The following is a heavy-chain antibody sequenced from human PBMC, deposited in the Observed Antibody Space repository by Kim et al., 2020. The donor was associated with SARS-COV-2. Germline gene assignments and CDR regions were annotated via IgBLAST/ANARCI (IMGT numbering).Heavy chain of an antibody. D-gene: IGHD2-21*01. CDR1: GFTLRSNW. V-gene: IGHV3-7*03. Sequence: GGSLRLSCIVSGFTLRSNWMSWVRQAPGKGLEWVARNEGDGGKEYYADSVKGRFTMSRDDSKNSLYLEMNSLRAEDTAVYYCANGDSGQIPGVIGG. CDR3: ANGDSGQIPGVI. J-gene: IGHJ6*01. CDR2: NEGDGGKE.